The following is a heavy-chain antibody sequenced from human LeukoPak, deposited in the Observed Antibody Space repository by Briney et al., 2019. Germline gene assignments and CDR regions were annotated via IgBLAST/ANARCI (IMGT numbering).Heavy chain of an antibody. CDR3: ARVRPCSTATCYRWFDP. D-gene: IGHD2-2*01. J-gene: IGHJ5*02. CDR2: IIPIFGTA. Sequence: SVKVSCKASGGTFSSYAISWVRQAPGQGLEWMGGIIPIFGTANYAQKFQGRVTITADESTSTAYMELSSLRSEDTAVYYCARVRPCSTATCYRWFDPWGQGTLVTVSS. V-gene: IGHV1-69*13. CDR1: GGTFSSYA.